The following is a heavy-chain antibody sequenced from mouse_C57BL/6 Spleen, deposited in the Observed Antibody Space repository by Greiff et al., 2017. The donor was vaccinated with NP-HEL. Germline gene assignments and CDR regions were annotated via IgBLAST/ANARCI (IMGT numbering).Heavy chain of an antibody. V-gene: IGHV1-64*01. CDR3: SRSSSGPWFAY. CDR1: GYTFTSYW. J-gene: IGHJ3*01. D-gene: IGHD3-2*02. CDR2: IHPNSGST. Sequence: QVQLQQPGAELVKPGASVKLSCKASGYTFTSYWMHWVKQRPGQGLEWIGMIHPNSGSTNYNEKFKSKATLTVDKSSSPAYMQLSSLTSEDSAVYYCSRSSSGPWFAYWGQGTLVTVSA.